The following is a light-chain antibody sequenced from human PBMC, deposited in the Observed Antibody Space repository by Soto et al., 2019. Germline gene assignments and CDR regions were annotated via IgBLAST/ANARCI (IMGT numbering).Light chain of an antibody. CDR3: QQYGSSPPWT. Sequence: EIVLTQSPGTLSLSPGERATLSCRASESVSSSYLAWYQQKPGQAPRLLSFGASSRATGTPDRFSGSGSGTDFTLTISRLEPEDFAVYYCQQYGSSPPWTFGQGTEVEIK. CDR1: ESVSSSY. CDR2: GAS. J-gene: IGKJ1*01. V-gene: IGKV3-20*01.